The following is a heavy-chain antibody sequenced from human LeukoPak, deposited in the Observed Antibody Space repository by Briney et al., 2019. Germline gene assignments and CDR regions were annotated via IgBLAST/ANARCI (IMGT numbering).Heavy chain of an antibody. CDR1: GYTFTSYD. Sequence: ASVKVSCKASGYTFTSYDINWVRQAPGQGLEWMGWINPNSGGTNYAQKFQGRVTMTRDTSISTAYMELSRLRSDDTAVYYCARLTRYSSSWGQGTLVTVSS. CDR2: INPNSGGT. D-gene: IGHD6-13*01. J-gene: IGHJ4*02. V-gene: IGHV1-2*02. CDR3: ARLTRYSSS.